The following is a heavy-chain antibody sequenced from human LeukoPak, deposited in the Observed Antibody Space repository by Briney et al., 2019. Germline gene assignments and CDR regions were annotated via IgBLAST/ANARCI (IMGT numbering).Heavy chain of an antibody. V-gene: IGHV1-8*01. J-gene: IGHJ4*02. CDR2: MNPNSGNT. CDR3: AKVAGDSSGYVDY. CDR1: GYTFTSYD. Sequence: EASVKVSCKASGYTFTSYDINWVRQATGQGLEWMGWMNPNSGNTGYAQKFQGRVTMTRNTSISTAYMELSSLRSEDTAVYYCAKVAGDSSGYVDYWGQGTLVTVSS. D-gene: IGHD3-22*01.